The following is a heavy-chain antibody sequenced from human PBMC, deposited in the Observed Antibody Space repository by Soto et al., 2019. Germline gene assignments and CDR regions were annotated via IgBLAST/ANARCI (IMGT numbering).Heavy chain of an antibody. CDR2: IYYSTRTYYNPSGST. J-gene: IGHJ5*02. Sequence: SETLSLTCSVSGDSISSDSYYWGWIRQPPGKGLEWIGSIYYSTRTYYNPSGSTYYNPSLKSRVSISIDTSKNHFSLKLSSVTAPDTAVYYCVRHKDRNCFDPWGQGALVTVSS. CDR1: GDSISSDSYY. V-gene: IGHV4-39*01. CDR3: VRHKDRNCFDP.